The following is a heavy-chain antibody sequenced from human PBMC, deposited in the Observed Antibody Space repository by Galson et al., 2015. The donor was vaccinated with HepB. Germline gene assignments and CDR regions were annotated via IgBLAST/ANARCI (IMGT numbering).Heavy chain of an antibody. V-gene: IGHV3-21*01. J-gene: IGHJ6*04. Sequence: SLRLSCAASGFTFSSYSMNWVRQAPGKGLEWVSSISSSSSYIYYADSVKGRFTISRDNAKNSLYLQMNSLRAEDTAVYYCARAVGIKRFGVVPEGMGMDVWGKGTTVTVSS. CDR2: ISSSSSYI. D-gene: IGHD3-3*01. CDR1: GFTFSSYS. CDR3: ARAVGIKRFGVVPEGMGMDV.